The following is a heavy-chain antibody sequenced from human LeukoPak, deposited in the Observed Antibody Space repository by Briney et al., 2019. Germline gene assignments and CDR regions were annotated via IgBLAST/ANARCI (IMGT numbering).Heavy chain of an antibody. D-gene: IGHD3-16*01. CDR1: GFTLSSYA. Sequence: GGSLRLSCAASGFTLSSYAMSWVRQAPGKGLEWVSLIIDDGHTSSYADSVKGRFTISRDNSKNTLFLQMNSLRAEDTAVYYCAKYGGHPLPHYYLDYWGQGTPVIVSA. CDR3: AKYGGHPLPHYYLDY. V-gene: IGHV3-23*01. J-gene: IGHJ4*02. CDR2: IIDDGHTS.